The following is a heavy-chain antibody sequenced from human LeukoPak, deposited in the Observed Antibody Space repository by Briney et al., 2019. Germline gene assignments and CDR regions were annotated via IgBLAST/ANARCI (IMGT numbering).Heavy chain of an antibody. CDR1: GYSFTNYW. CDR3: AMYPSPYYSNSIET. CDR2: IYPGDSDT. J-gene: IGHJ5*02. Sequence: GESLKISCKGSGYSFTNYWIGWVRQMPGKGLQWMGIIYPGDSDTRYSPSFQGQVTISADRSISTAYLQWSSLRASDTAMYYCAMYPSPYYSNSIETWGQGTLVTVSS. D-gene: IGHD4-11*01. V-gene: IGHV5-51*01.